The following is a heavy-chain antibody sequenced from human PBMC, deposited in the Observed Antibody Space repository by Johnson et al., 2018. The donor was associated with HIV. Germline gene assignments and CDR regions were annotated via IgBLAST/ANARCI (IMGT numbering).Heavy chain of an antibody. D-gene: IGHD3-9*01. CDR1: GFIFSDYY. CDR3: ARRALHYDFLTDYPGAANAFDI. CDR2: ISSSGTII. V-gene: IGHV3-11*04. J-gene: IGHJ3*02. Sequence: QVQLVESGGGLVKAGGSLRLSCAASGFIFSDYYMSWIRQAPGKGLEWVSYISSSGTIIYYVDSVKGRFTISRDNAKNSLYLQMNSLTAADTAVYYCARRALHYDFLTDYPGAANAFDIWGQGTMVTVSS.